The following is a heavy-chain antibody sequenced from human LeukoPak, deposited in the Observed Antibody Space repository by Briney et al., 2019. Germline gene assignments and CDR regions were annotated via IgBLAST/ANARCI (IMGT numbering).Heavy chain of an antibody. CDR2: IKQDGSKK. Sequence: GRSLRLSCAASGFPFSSYWMTWVRQAPGKGLEWVANIKQDGSKKSYVDSVKGRFTISRDNAKNSPYLQMNSLRAEDTAIYYCTRVGYIDEGIDYWGQGTLVTVSS. CDR3: TRVGYIDEGIDY. D-gene: IGHD5-24*01. J-gene: IGHJ4*02. CDR1: GFPFSSYW. V-gene: IGHV3-7*04.